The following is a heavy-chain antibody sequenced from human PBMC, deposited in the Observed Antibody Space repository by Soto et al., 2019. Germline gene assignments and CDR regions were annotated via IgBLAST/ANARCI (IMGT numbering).Heavy chain of an antibody. V-gene: IGHV5-51*01. CDR2: IYPGDSDT. CDR3: ARHGRGFYYYYGMDV. J-gene: IGHJ6*02. CDR1: GYSFTSYC. Sequence: ESLKISCNGSGYSFTSYCIGWVRQMPGKGLECMGIIYPGDSDTRYSPSFQGQVTISADKSISTAYLQWSSLKASDTAMYYCARHGRGFYYYYGMDVWGQGTTVTVSS.